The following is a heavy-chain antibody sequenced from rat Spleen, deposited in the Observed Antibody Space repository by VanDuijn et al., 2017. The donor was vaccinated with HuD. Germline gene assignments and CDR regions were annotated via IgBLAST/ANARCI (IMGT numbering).Heavy chain of an antibody. J-gene: IGHJ2*01. CDR3: VREDLGINY. CDR1: GFTFSDYY. Sequence: EVQLVESVGGLVQPGRSLKLSCAASGFTFSDYYMAWVRQAPTKGLEWVASITNTGDSTYYPDSVKGRFTISRENAKNTLYLQMNSLRSEDTAIYYCVREDLGINYWGQGVMVTVSS. V-gene: IGHV5-20*01. D-gene: IGHD1-9*01. CDR2: ITNTGDST.